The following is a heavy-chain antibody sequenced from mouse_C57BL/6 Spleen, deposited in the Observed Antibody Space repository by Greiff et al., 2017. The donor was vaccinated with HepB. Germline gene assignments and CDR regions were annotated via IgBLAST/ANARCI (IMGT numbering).Heavy chain of an antibody. J-gene: IGHJ4*01. Sequence: EVKLLESGPELVKPGASVKMSCKASGYTFTHYNMHWVKQSHGKSLEWIGYINPNNGGTSYNQKFKGKATLTVNKSSSTAYMELRSLTSEDSAVYYCARLSAMDYWGQGTSVTVSS. CDR2: INPNNGGT. CDR1: GYTFTHYN. V-gene: IGHV1-22*01. CDR3: ARLSAMDY.